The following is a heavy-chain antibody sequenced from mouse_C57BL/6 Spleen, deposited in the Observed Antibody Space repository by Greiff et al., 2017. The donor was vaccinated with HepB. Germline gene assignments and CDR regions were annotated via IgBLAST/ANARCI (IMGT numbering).Heavy chain of an antibody. J-gene: IGHJ4*01. CDR1: GYTFTSYW. V-gene: IGHV1-69*01. Sequence: VQLQQPGAELVMPGASVKLSCKASGYTFTSYWMHWVKQRPGQGLEWIGEIDPSDSYTNYNQKFKGKSTLTVDKSSSTASMQLSSLTSDDSAVYYCAREEGAMDYWGQGTSVTVSS. CDR3: AREEGAMDY. CDR2: IDPSDSYT.